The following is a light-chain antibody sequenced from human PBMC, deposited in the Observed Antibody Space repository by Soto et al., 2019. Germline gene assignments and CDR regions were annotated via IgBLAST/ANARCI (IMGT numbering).Light chain of an antibody. CDR3: HQYDSSPLT. V-gene: IGKV3-20*01. Sequence: EIVLTQSPGTLSLSPGERATLSCRASQSVSSSYLAWYQQKPGQAPRLLIYGASSRATGIPDRFSGSGSGTYFTLTSSRVDPDYFAVYCCHQYDSSPLTFGGGTKVEIK. CDR1: QSVSSSY. CDR2: GAS. J-gene: IGKJ4*01.